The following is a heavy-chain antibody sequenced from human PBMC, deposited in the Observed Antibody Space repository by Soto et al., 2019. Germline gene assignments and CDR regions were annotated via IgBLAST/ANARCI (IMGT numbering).Heavy chain of an antibody. CDR3: VKGCCEGDV. V-gene: IGHV3-23*01. J-gene: IGHJ6*04. D-gene: IGHD2-15*01. CDR2: MSGSGGSI. CDR1: GFTFSTYA. Sequence: EVQLLESGGGLVQPGGSLRLSCAASGFTFSTYAMNWVRQAPGNGLEWVSAMSGSGGSIHCADSVKGRSTISRDNSKTRLYLQMNSLRDEDTAVYHYVKGCCEGDVWGEGTTVTVSS.